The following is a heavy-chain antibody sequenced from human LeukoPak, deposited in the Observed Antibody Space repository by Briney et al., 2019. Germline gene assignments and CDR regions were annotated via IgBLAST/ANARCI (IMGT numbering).Heavy chain of an antibody. CDR1: GGSVNSGGYY. Sequence: SQTLSLTCTVSGGSVNSGGYYWSWIRQHPGKGLEWIGYIYYSGSTYYNPSLKSRVTISVATSKNQFSLKLSSVTAADTAVYYCASQYCSGGSCSRNNWFDPWGQGTLVTVSS. CDR2: IYYSGST. V-gene: IGHV4-31*03. CDR3: ASQYCSGGSCSRNNWFDP. D-gene: IGHD2-15*01. J-gene: IGHJ5*02.